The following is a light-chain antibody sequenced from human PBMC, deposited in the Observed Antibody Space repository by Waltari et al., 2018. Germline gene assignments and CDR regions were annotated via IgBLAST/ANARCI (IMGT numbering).Light chain of an antibody. CDR1: SNNVGNQG. CDR3: SAWDSSLSAVV. CDR2: RKN. Sequence: QAGLTQPPSVSKGLRQTATLTCTGNSNNVGNQGAAWPQQHQGHPPKLLSYRKNNPPPGNIGGLSDTESGKTCPPTITGLQPEDEADYYCSAWDSSLSAVVFGGGTKLTVL. J-gene: IGLJ2*01. V-gene: IGLV10-54*01.